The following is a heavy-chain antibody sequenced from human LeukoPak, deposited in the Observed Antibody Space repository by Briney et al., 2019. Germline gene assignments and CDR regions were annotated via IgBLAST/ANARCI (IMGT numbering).Heavy chain of an antibody. CDR3: AKDRVIVEYYFDY. Sequence: QAGGSLRLSCAASGFTFSSYAMSWVRQAPGKGLEWVSAISGSGGSTYYADSVKGRFTISRDNSKNTLYLQMNSLRAEVTAVYYCAKDRVIVEYYFDYWGQGTLVTVSS. D-gene: IGHD3-22*01. CDR2: ISGSGGST. J-gene: IGHJ4*02. CDR1: GFTFSSYA. V-gene: IGHV3-23*01.